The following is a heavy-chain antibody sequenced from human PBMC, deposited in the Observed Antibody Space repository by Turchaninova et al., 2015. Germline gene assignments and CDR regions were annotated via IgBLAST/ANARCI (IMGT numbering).Heavy chain of an antibody. J-gene: IGHJ4*02. D-gene: IGHD2-15*01. CDR1: GFPLYDYA. V-gene: IGHV3-9*01. Sequence: EVQLVESGGGLVQPGRSLRLSCAAPGFPLYDYAMHWVRQAPGEGLEWVSGISLTSGSIAYADSVKGRFTISRDNGRNSLYLQMDNLRAEDTALYYCAKDQGPNIVVVPGSLSFDYWGQGTLVTCSS. CDR3: AKDQGPNIVVVPGSLSFDY. CDR2: ISLTSGSI.